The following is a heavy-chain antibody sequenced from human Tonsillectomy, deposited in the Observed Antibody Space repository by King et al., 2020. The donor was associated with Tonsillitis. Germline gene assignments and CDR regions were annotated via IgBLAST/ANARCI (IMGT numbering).Heavy chain of an antibody. CDR1: GGSISKYY. Sequence: VQLQESGPGLVKPSETLSLTCTVSGGSISKYYWTWIRQPPGKGLEWIGYVYYSGGTDYNPSLKSRVTILVDTSKNQFSLRLSSVTAADTAIYYCARVRHDHVSGSLDYWGQGTLVTVSS. V-gene: IGHV4-59*01. CDR3: ARVRHDHVSGSLDY. CDR2: VYYSGGT. J-gene: IGHJ4*02. D-gene: IGHD3-10*01.